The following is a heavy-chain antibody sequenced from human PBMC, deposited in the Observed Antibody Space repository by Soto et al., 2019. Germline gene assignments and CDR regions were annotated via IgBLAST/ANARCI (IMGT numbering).Heavy chain of an antibody. CDR2: MNPNSGNT. V-gene: IGHV1-8*01. J-gene: IGHJ5*02. CDR3: ARGSTMVRGVPKENWFDP. Sequence: ASVKVSCKASGYTFTSYDINWVRQATGQGLEWMGWMNPNSGNTGYAQKFQGRVTMTRNTSISTAYMELSSLRSEDTAVYYCARGSTMVRGVPKENWFDPWGQGTLVTVSS. D-gene: IGHD3-10*01. CDR1: GYTFTSYD.